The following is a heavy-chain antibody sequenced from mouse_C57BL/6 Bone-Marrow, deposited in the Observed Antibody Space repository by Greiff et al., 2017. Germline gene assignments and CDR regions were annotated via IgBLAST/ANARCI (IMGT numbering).Heavy chain of an antibody. J-gene: IGHJ4*01. CDR3: ARGLLNYAMDY. CDR1: GYTFTGYW. CDR2: ILPGSGST. Sequence: QVQLQQSGAELMKPGASVKLSCKATGYTFTGYWIEWIGEILPGSGSTNYNEKFKGKATFTADTSSNTAYMQLSSLTTEDSAIYYCARGLLNYAMDYWGQGTSVTGSS. D-gene: IGHD3-1*01. V-gene: IGHV1-9*01.